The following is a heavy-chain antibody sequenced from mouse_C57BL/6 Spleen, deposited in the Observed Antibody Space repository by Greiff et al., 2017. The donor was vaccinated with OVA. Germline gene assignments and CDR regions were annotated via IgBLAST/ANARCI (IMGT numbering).Heavy chain of an antibody. CDR3: AREGASYYSDY. Sequence: VQLQQSGPELVKPGASVKISCKASGYAFSSSWMNWVKQRPGKGLEWIGRIYPGDGDTNYNGKFKGKATLTADKSSSTAYMQLSSLTSEDSAVYVSAREGASYYSDYWGQGTTLTVSS. D-gene: IGHD2-12*01. J-gene: IGHJ2*01. V-gene: IGHV1-82*01. CDR2: IYPGDGDT. CDR1: GYAFSSSW.